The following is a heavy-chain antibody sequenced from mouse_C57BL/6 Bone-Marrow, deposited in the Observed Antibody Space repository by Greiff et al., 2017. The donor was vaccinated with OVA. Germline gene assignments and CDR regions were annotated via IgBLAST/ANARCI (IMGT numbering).Heavy chain of an antibody. CDR3: AISVLGLAMDY. Sequence: QVQLKQPGAELVKPGASVKMSCKASGYTFTSYWITWVKQRPGQGLEWIGDIYPGSGSTNYNEKFKSKATLTVDTSSSTAYMQLSSLTSEDSAVYYCAISVLGLAMDYWGQGTSVTVSS. J-gene: IGHJ4*01. D-gene: IGHD4-1*01. CDR2: IYPGSGST. V-gene: IGHV1-55*01. CDR1: GYTFTSYW.